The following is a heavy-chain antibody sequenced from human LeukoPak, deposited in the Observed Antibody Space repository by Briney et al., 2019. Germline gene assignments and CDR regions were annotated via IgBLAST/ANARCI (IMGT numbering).Heavy chain of an antibody. D-gene: IGHD6-6*01. V-gene: IGHV4-59*12. CDR3: ARGRSSSSNYFDY. CDR1: GGSISTYY. J-gene: IGHJ4*02. CDR2: IYLSGTT. Sequence: SETLSLTCTVSGGSISTYYWSWIRQPPGRGLEWIGYIYLSGTTMYTPSLKSRVTISVDTSKNQFFLKMSSVTAADTAVYYCARGRSSSSNYFDYWGQGTLVTVSS.